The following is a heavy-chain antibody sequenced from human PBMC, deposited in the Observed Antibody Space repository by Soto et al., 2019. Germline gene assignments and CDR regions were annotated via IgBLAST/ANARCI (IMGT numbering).Heavy chain of an antibody. CDR1: GYTFTSYG. J-gene: IGHJ4*02. D-gene: IGHD3-3*01. V-gene: IGHV1-3*01. CDR3: ARDLEDRSGYYINLGY. CDR2: INPGNGNT. Sequence: GASVKVSCKASGYTFTSYGMTWVRQAPGRGLEWMGWINPGNGNTKYSQKFQGRVIIERDTSASTAYMELSSLRSEDTAVYYCARDLEDRSGYYINLGYWGQGTLVTVSS.